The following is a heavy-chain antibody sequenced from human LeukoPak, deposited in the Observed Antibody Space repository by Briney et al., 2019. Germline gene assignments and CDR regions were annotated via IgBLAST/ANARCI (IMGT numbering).Heavy chain of an antibody. CDR3: ARIPLCGGDCYSDY. V-gene: IGHV3-48*03. D-gene: IGHD2-21*02. CDR2: ISSSGSTI. CDR1: GFTFSSYE. Sequence: PGGSLRLSCAASGFTFSSYEMNWVRQAPGKGLEWVSYISSSGSTIHYADSVKGRFTISRDNAKNSLYLQMNSLRAEDTAVYYCARIPLCGGDCYSDYWGQGTLVTVSS. J-gene: IGHJ4*02.